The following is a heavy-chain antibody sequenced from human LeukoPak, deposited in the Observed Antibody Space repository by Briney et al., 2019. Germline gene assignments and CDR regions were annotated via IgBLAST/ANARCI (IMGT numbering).Heavy chain of an antibody. Sequence: RAGGSLRLSCAASGFTFSSYAMSWVRQAPGKGLEWVSAISGSGGSTYYADSVKGRFTISRDNSKNTLYLQMNSLRAEDTAVYYCAKDHYYYDSSGYSGDAYYYYYMDVWGKGTTVTVSS. CDR3: AKDHYYYDSSGYSGDAYYYYYMDV. CDR2: ISGSGGST. V-gene: IGHV3-23*01. J-gene: IGHJ6*03. CDR1: GFTFSSYA. D-gene: IGHD3-22*01.